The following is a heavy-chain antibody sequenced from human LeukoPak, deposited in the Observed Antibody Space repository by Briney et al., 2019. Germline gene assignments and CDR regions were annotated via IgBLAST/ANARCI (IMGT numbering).Heavy chain of an antibody. D-gene: IGHD3-10*01. CDR3: ARAGDYFDY. V-gene: IGHV4-59*12. Sequence: PSETLSLTCTVSGGSIAGFYWSWFRQSPGKGLEWIGYMYYSGSTYYNPSLKNRVSLSVDTSKNQFSLKLSSVTAADTAVYYCARAGDYFDYWGQGTLVTVSS. J-gene: IGHJ4*02. CDR1: GGSIAGFY. CDR2: MYYSGST.